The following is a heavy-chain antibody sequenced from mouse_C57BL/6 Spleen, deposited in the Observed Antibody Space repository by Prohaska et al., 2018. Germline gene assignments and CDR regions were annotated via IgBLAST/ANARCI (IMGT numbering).Heavy chain of an antibody. D-gene: IGHD1-3*01. CDR3: TAPAVSSDY. CDR1: GFTFSNYW. Sequence: EVKLEESGGGLVQPGGSMKLSCVASGFTFSNYWMNWVRQSPEKGIEWVAQLRLKSNNYATHYVESVKGKFTIARDDYKSSVYLQMNNLRAEDTGTYYCTAPAVSSDYWCQRTTLTLSS. CDR2: LRLKSNNYAT. J-gene: IGHJ2*01. V-gene: IGHV6-3*01.